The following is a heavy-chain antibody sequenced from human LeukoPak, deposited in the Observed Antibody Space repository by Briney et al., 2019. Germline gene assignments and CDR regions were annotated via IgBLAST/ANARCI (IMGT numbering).Heavy chain of an antibody. CDR3: ARGCHYYDSSGYFDY. Sequence: ASVKVSCKASGCTFTGYYMHWVRQAPGQGLEWMGWINPNSGGTNYAQKFQGRVTMTRNTSISTAYMELSRLRSDDTAVYYCARGCHYYDSSGYFDYWGQGTLVTVSS. CDR1: GCTFTGYY. V-gene: IGHV1-2*02. D-gene: IGHD3-22*01. CDR2: INPNSGGT. J-gene: IGHJ4*02.